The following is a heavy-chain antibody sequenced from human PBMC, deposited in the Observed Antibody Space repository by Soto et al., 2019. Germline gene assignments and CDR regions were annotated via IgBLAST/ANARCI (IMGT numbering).Heavy chain of an antibody. CDR1: GGSISSYY. J-gene: IGHJ4*02. CDR2: IYYSGST. V-gene: IGHV4-59*01. D-gene: IGHD3-10*01. CDR3: ARAPSGLLIDY. Sequence: NPSETLSLTCTVSGGSISSYYWSWIRQPPGKGLEWIGYIYYSGSTNYNPSLKSRVTISVDTSKNQFSLKLSSVTAADTAVYYCARAPSGLLIDYWGQGTLVTVSS.